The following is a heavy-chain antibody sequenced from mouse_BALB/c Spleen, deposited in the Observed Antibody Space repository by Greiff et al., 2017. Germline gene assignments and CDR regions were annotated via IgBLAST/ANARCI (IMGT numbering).Heavy chain of an antibody. J-gene: IGHJ2*01. Sequence: VQLQQSGAELVKPGASVKLSCTASGFNIKDTYMHWVKQRPEQGLEWIGRIDPANGNTKCDPKFQGKATITADTSSNTAYLQLSSLTSEDTAVYYCARERGLRPFDYWGQGTTLTVSS. CDR1: GFNIKDTY. D-gene: IGHD2-4*01. V-gene: IGHV14-3*02. CDR2: IDPANGNT. CDR3: ARERGLRPFDY.